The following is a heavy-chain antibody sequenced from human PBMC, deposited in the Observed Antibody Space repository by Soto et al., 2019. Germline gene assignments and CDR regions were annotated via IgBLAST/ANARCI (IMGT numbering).Heavy chain of an antibody. V-gene: IGHV6-1*01. D-gene: IGHD6-19*01. J-gene: IGHJ4*02. CDR2: TYYRSKWYN. Sequence: PSQTLSLTCAISGYSVPSNSAALNLIRQSPSRGLEWLGRTYYRSKWYNDYAVSVKGRITINPDTSKNQFSLQLNSVTPEDTAVYYCARDENSSGWYGYYFDYWGQGTLVTVS. CDR3: ARDENSSGWYGYYFDY. CDR1: GYSVPSNSAA.